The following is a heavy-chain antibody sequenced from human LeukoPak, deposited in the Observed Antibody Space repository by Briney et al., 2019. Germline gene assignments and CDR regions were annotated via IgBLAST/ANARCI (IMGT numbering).Heavy chain of an antibody. D-gene: IGHD6-19*01. CDR1: GYTFTSYG. CDR3: ARASDSSGWHAFDI. V-gene: IGHV1-18*01. CDR2: IYSYNGNT. J-gene: IGHJ3*02. Sequence: ASVKVSCKASGYTFTSYGISWVRQAPGQGLEWMGWIYSYNGNTNYAQKFQGRVTMTTDTSTSTAYMELRSLRPDDTAVFYCARASDSSGWHAFDIWGQGTTVTVSS.